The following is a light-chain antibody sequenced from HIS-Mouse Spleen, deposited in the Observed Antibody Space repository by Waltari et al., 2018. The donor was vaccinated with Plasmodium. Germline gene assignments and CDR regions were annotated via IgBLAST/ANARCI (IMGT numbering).Light chain of an antibody. CDR3: CSYAGSYTLV. CDR1: SRDVGGYNY. V-gene: IGLV2-11*01. Sequence: QSALTQPRSVSRSPGQSVTISCTGTSRDVGGYNYVSWYQQHPGQAPNLMIYDVSKRPAGFADRCSGCKSGNAASLTISGLQAEDEADYYCCSYAGSYTLVFGGGTKLTVL. CDR2: DVS. J-gene: IGLJ2*01.